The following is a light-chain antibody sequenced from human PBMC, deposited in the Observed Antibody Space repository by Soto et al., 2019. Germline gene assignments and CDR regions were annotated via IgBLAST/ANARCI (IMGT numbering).Light chain of an antibody. CDR3: MQALQTPWT. CDR1: QSLLHSNGYNY. Sequence: DIVMTQSPLSLPVTPGEPASISCRSSQSLLHSNGYNYLNWYLQMPGQSPQLLIDLGSNRASGVPDRFSGSGSGTDVTLKISRVEPQDVGVYYCMQALQTPWTFGQVTKVSIK. V-gene: IGKV2-28*01. J-gene: IGKJ1*01. CDR2: LGS.